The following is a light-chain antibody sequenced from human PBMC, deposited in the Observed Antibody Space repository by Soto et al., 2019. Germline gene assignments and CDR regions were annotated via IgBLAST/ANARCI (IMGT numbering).Light chain of an antibody. CDR2: GAS. CDR1: QTVLSNY. J-gene: IGKJ4*01. CDR3: QQYGTSPFT. Sequence: EIVLTQSPTTLSLSPGEGATLSCRASQTVLSNYLAWYQQKPGQAPRLLFYGASFRATGIPDRFSGSGSGIDFTLTIRMLEPEDCAGFYCQQYGTSPFTFGGGTKVEIK. V-gene: IGKV3-20*01.